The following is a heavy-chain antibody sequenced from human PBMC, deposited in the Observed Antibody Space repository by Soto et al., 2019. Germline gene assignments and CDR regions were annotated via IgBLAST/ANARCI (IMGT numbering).Heavy chain of an antibody. V-gene: IGHV1-69*04. Sequence: SVKVSCKASGGTFRSYTISWVRQAPGQGLEWMGRIIPILGIANYAQKFQGRVTITADKSTSTAYMELSSLRSEDTAVYYCAREYCTNGVCYEPFDPWGQGTLVNVSS. D-gene: IGHD2-8*01. CDR1: GGTFRSYT. J-gene: IGHJ5*02. CDR2: IIPILGIA. CDR3: AREYCTNGVCYEPFDP.